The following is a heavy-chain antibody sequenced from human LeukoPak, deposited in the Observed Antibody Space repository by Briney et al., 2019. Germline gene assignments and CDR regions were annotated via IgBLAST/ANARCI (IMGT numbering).Heavy chain of an antibody. CDR1: GYKFTGYY. D-gene: IGHD2-2*01. J-gene: IGHJ6*02. V-gene: IGHV1-2*06. CDR3: ATLYCSTTICAYGMDV. CDR2: INPDTGDT. Sequence: VASVKVSCTASGYKFTGYYMHWVRQAPGQGLEWMGRINPDTGDTNSAQKFQGRVTMTRDTSVSAAYMELSGLTSDDTAVYYCATLYCSTTICAYGMDVWGQGATVTVSS.